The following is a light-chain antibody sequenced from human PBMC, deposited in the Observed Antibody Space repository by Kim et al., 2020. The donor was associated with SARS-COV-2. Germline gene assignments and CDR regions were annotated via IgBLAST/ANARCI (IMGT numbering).Light chain of an antibody. CDR3: EKYNIWPYT. J-gene: IGKJ2*01. CDR2: AAS. CDR1: QGVTTT. Sequence: PGERAPHADRTRQGVTTTLAWYQQKPAQAPWLLIYAASTRATGFPARFSGSGSGTEFTLTVSSLQSEGFTIYSCEKYNIWPYTSGEGTRREI. V-gene: IGKV3-15*01.